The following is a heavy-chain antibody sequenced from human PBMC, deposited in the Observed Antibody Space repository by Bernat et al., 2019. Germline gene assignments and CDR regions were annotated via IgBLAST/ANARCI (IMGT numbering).Heavy chain of an antibody. CDR3: AKNAVIVDS. V-gene: IGHV3-23*01. J-gene: IGHJ4*02. CDR2: ISGSGDSR. CDR1: GFTFSSYA. D-gene: IGHD2/OR15-2a*01. Sequence: EVQLLESGGGLVQPGGSLRLSCAASGFTFSSYAMNWVRQAPGKGLEYVSGISGSGDSRSYADYVKGRFTVSRDNSKNTLYLQMNSLRAEDTAVYYCAKNAVIVDSWGQGTLVTVSS.